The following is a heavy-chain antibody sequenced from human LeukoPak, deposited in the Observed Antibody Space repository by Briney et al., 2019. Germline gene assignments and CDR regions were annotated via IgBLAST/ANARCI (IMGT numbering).Heavy chain of an antibody. CDR1: GFTFSSYW. CDR2: IKQDGSEK. CDR3: AREGRFNQFDY. Sequence: GGSLRLSCAASGFTFSSYWMHWVRQAPGKGLEWVANIKQDGSEKYYVDSVKGRFTISRDNAKNSLYLQMNSLRAEDTAVYYCAREGRFNQFDYWGQGTLVTVSS. D-gene: IGHD3-10*01. J-gene: IGHJ4*02. V-gene: IGHV3-7*01.